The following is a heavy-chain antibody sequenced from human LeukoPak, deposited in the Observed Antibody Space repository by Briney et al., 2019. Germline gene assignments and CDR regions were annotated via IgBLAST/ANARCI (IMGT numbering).Heavy chain of an antibody. V-gene: IGHV3-23*01. CDR2: ISGSGGST. D-gene: IGHD4-23*01. CDR3: AKERGTTVVTPDDY. Sequence: GGSLRLSCAASGFTVSSNYMSWVRQAPGKGLEWVSAISGSGGSTYYADSVKGRFTISRDNSKNTLYLQMNSLRAEDTAVYYCAKERGTTVVTPDDYWGQGTLVTVSS. CDR1: GFTVSSNY. J-gene: IGHJ4*02.